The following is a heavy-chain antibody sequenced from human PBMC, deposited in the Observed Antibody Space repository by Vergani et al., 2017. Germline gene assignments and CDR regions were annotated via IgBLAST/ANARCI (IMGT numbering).Heavy chain of an antibody. D-gene: IGHD2-2*01. Sequence: VESGGGLVQPGGSLRLSCTASGFRFSSYGMNWVRQAPGKGLEWVAVIWYDGSNKYYADSVKGRFTISRDSAKNSLYLQMDSLRAEDTAVYYCAREYSSTSGRAFDFWGQGTKVTVSS. CDR1: GFRFSSYG. CDR2: IWYDGSNK. CDR3: AREYSSTSGRAFDF. J-gene: IGHJ3*01. V-gene: IGHV3-33*01.